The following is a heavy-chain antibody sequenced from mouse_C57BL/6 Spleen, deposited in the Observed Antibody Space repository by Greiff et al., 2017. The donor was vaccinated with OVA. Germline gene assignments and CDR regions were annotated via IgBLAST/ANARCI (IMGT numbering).Heavy chain of an antibody. Sequence: QVQLQQPGTELVKPGASVKLSCKASGYTFTSYWMHWVKQRPGQGLEWIGNINPSNGGTNYNEKFKSKATLTVDKTSSTAYMQLSSLTSEDSAVYYCARGGYYGSSSWYFDVWGTGTTVTVSS. CDR1: GYTFTSYW. CDR2: INPSNGGT. V-gene: IGHV1-53*01. D-gene: IGHD1-1*01. J-gene: IGHJ1*03. CDR3: ARGGYYGSSSWYFDV.